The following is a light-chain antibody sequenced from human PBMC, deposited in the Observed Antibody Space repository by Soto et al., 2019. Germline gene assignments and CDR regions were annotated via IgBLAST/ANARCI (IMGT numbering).Light chain of an antibody. V-gene: IGKV1-6*01. Sequence: AIQMTQSPSSLSASVGDRVTITCRASQGIRTELGWYQQKPGKATKLLIYGASTLQTGVPSRFSGTGSGTDFTLTISSLQPEEFATYYCLQDSSYPRTFGQGTKVEIK. J-gene: IGKJ1*01. CDR2: GAS. CDR1: QGIRTE. CDR3: LQDSSYPRT.